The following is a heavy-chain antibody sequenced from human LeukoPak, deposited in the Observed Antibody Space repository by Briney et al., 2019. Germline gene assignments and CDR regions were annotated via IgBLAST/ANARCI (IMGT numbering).Heavy chain of an antibody. Sequence: SETLSLTCAVYGGSFSGYYWSWIRQPPGKGLEWIGEINHSGSTYYNPSLKSRVTISVDTSKNQFSLKLSSVTAADTAVYYCARALYDYVWGSYRYRAFDYWGQGTLVTVSS. CDR3: ARALYDYVWGSYRYRAFDY. CDR2: INHSGST. D-gene: IGHD3-16*02. V-gene: IGHV4-34*01. J-gene: IGHJ4*02. CDR1: GGSFSGYY.